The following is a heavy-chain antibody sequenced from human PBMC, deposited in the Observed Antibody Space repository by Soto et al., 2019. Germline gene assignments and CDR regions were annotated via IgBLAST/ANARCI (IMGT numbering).Heavy chain of an antibody. CDR3: AYRKGAATGTGNWFDP. D-gene: IGHD1-1*01. CDR1: GFSLTTNGVG. J-gene: IGHJ5*02. CDR2: LYWDDDK. V-gene: IGHV2-5*02. Sequence: QITLKESGPTLVKPTETLTLTCTCSGFSLTTNGVGVGWIRQPPGKALERLGLLYWDDDKRYSPSLKNRLTISKDTSKTQVVLTIAKMAPEDTGTYYCAYRKGAATGTGNWFDPWRQGTPVTVAS.